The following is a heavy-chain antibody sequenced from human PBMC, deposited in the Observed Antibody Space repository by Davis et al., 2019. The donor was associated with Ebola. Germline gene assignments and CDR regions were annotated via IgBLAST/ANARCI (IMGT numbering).Heavy chain of an antibody. J-gene: IGHJ6*04. CDR1: GFTFKTYA. D-gene: IGHD3-3*01. Sequence: GGSLRLSCAASGFTFKTYAINWVRQAPGKGLEWVSVITGSGGDTYYADSVKGRFTVSRDNSKKTMYLQMNSLRAEDTAVYYCARSGLSFGVVKYHYGMDVWGKGTTVTVSS. V-gene: IGHV3-23*01. CDR2: ITGSGGDT. CDR3: ARSGLSFGVVKYHYGMDV.